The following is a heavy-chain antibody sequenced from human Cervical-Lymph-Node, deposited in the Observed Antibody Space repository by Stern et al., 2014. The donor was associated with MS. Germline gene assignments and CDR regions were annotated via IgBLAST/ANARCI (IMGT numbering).Heavy chain of an antibody. Sequence: EVQLVESGGGLVQPGGSLRVSCEVSGFTVTAYTMNWVRQAPGKGLEWLAYISPSGSTISYADSVRARFTVSRDIDRNSLYLQMHSLSAEDTAIYYCARGPRTFHYFDFWGQGTLVTVSS. J-gene: IGHJ4*02. CDR2: ISPSGSTI. V-gene: IGHV3-48*01. D-gene: IGHD1-14*01. CDR3: ARGPRTFHYFDF. CDR1: GFTVTAYT.